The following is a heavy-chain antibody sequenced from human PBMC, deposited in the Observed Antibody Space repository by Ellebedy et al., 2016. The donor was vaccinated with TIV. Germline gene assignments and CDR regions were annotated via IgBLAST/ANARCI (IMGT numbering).Heavy chain of an antibody. CDR2: IWYDGSNK. J-gene: IGHJ4*02. Sequence: GESLKISCAASGFTFSSYGMHWVRQAPGKGLEWVAVIWYDGSNKYYADSVKGRFTISRDNSKNTLYLQMNSLRAEDTAVYYCAREGLMGYFDYWGQGTLVTVSS. CDR3: AREGLMGYFDY. CDR1: GFTFSSYG. V-gene: IGHV3-33*01. D-gene: IGHD2-8*01.